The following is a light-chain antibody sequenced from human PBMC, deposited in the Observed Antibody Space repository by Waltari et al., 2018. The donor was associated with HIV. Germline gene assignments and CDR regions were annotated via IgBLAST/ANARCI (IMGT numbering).Light chain of an antibody. V-gene: IGLV2-23*02. CDR2: GVT. J-gene: IGLJ3*02. CDR1: NTDVGGYDL. CDR3: CSFAGSSTWV. Sequence: QSALTQPAPVSGSPGQSITISCTGTNTDVGGYDLVSWYQQHPGKAPKLIIYGVTERPSGVSIHFSGSKSGNTASLTISGLRAEDEADYYCCSFAGSSTWVFGGGTKLTVL.